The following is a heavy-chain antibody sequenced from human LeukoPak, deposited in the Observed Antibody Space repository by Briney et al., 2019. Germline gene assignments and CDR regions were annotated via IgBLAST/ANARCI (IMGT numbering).Heavy chain of an antibody. J-gene: IGHJ5*02. CDR3: ARAVRLEGGTYNNWFDP. Sequence: VASVKVSCKASGGTFSSYAISWVRQAPGQGLEWMGRIIPILGIANYAQKFQGRVTITADKSTSTAYMELSSLRSEDTAVCYCARAVRLEGGTYNNWFDPWGQGTLVTVSS. D-gene: IGHD1-1*01. V-gene: IGHV1-69*04. CDR1: GGTFSSYA. CDR2: IIPILGIA.